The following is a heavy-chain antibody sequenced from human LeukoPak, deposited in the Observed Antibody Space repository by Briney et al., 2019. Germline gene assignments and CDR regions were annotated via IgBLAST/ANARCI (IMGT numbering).Heavy chain of an antibody. CDR3: ARDHSSSSEDY. CDR2: IFHTGST. V-gene: IGHV4-38-2*02. CDR1: GYSISSGYY. D-gene: IGHD6-13*01. J-gene: IGHJ4*02. Sequence: SETLSLTCTVSGYSISSGYYWAWIRQPPGKGLEWIGSIFHTGSTYHNPSLKGRVTISVDTSKNQFSLKLNSVTAADTAVYYCARDHSSSSEDYWGQGTLVTVSS.